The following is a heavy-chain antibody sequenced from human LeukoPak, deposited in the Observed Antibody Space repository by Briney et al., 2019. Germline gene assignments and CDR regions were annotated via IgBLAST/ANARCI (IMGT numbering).Heavy chain of an antibody. CDR2: ISSSSSYI. CDR1: GFTFSSYS. V-gene: IGHV3-21*01. Sequence: GGSLRLSCAASGFTFSSYSMNWVRQAPGKGLEWVSSISSSSSYIYYADSVKGRFTISRDNAKNSLYLQMNSLRAEDTAVYYCARDYCSGGSCYWYYYYYYMDVWGKGTTVTISS. CDR3: ARDYCSGGSCYWYYYYYYMDV. D-gene: IGHD2-15*01. J-gene: IGHJ6*03.